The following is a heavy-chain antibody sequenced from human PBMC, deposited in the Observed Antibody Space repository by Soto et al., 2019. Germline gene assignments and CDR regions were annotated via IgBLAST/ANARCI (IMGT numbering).Heavy chain of an antibody. Sequence: EVQLVESGGGLVQPGGSLRLSCAASGFTFSSYWMHWVRQAPGKGLVWVSRISSDGSSTTYADSVKGRFTISRDNAKNTLYLQMNSLRAEDTAVYECARGGRYYYMDVWGKGTTVTVSS. V-gene: IGHV3-74*01. J-gene: IGHJ6*03. CDR3: ARGGRYYYMDV. CDR1: GFTFSSYW. CDR2: ISSDGSST. D-gene: IGHD3-16*01.